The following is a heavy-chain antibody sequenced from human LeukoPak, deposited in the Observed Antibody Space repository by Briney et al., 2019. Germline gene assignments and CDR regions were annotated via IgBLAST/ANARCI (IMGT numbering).Heavy chain of an antibody. CDR3: ARDWVIVSYYYGMDV. D-gene: IGHD2-21*01. Sequence: ASVKVSCKASGYTFTTYAMNWVRQAPGQGLEWMGWINTNTGNPTYAQGFTGRFVFSLDTSVSTAYLQISSLKAEDTAVYYCARDWVIVSYYYGMDVWGQGTTVTVSS. J-gene: IGHJ6*02. V-gene: IGHV7-4-1*02. CDR2: INTNTGNP. CDR1: GYTFTTYA.